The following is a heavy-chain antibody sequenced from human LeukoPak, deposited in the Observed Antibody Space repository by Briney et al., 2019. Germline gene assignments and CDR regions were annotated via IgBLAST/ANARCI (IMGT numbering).Heavy chain of an antibody. V-gene: IGHV3-23*01. J-gene: IGHJ4*02. CDR2: ISGSGGST. CDR1: GFSFSSYA. CDR3: AKGTVGATNVGDYFDY. D-gene: IGHD1-26*01. Sequence: PGGSLRLSCAASGFSFSSYAMSWVCRAPGKGLEWVSAISGSGGSTYYADSVKGRFTISRDNSKNTLYLQMNSLRAEDTAVYYCAKGTVGATNVGDYFDYWGLGTLVTVSS.